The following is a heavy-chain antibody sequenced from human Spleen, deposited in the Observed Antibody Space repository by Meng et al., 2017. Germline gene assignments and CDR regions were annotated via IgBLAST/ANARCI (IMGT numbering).Heavy chain of an antibody. CDR1: GGSVSSGSYY. J-gene: IGHJ4*02. D-gene: IGHD2-21*02. Sequence: GSLRLSCTVSGGSVSSGSYYWSWIRQPPGKGLEWIGYIYYSGSTNYNPSLKSRVTISVDTSKNQFSLKLSSVTAADTAVYYCARAPLAYCGGDCEMGFDYWGQGTLVTVSS. V-gene: IGHV4-61*01. CDR2: IYYSGST. CDR3: ARAPLAYCGGDCEMGFDY.